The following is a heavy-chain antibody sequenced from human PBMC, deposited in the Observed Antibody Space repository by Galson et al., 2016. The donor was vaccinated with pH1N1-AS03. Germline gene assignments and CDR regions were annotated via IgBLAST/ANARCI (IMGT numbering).Heavy chain of an antibody. D-gene: IGHD3-22*01. J-gene: IGHJ3*01. V-gene: IGHV5-51*03. CDR2: IFPGDSDT. CDR1: GYGFNGYW. CDR3: ARPAHYDSSGRDALDV. Sequence: QSGAEVKKPGDSLKISCKSSGYGFNGYWTGWVRQMPGKGLEWMGIIFPGDSDTRYSTSFQGQVTISADKSTRTTYLQWRSLKASDTAIYYCARPAHYDSSGRDALDVWGQGTMLIVSS.